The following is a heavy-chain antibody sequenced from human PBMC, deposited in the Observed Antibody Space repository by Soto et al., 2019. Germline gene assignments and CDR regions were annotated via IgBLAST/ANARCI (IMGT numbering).Heavy chain of an antibody. J-gene: IGHJ6*04. V-gene: IGHV1-18*01. CDR1: GYIFVNYG. CDR2: ISPYRGNT. Sequence: QVQLVQSGDEVRKPGSSVKVSCKASGYIFVNYGIAWVRQAPGQGLEWMGWISPYRGNTHYASQAQGRLTVTTDTSTSTAYMDLGSLTSADTAMYYCTIVDNYVTATPQDVWGKGPTATVSS. CDR3: TIVDNYVTATPQDV. D-gene: IGHD3-16*01.